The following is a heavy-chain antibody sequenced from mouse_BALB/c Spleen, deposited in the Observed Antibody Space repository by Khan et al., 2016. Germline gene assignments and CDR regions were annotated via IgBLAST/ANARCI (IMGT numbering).Heavy chain of an antibody. CDR2: IRSKSKNYAT. Sequence: EVQLVESGGGLVQPKGSLKLSCAASGLTLNTYAMNWVRQAPGKGLEWVARIRSKSKNYATYYDESVKDRFTISRDDSQNILYLEMNNFKTEDSAIYYCVRDYDGGFAYWGQGTLVTVSP. J-gene: IGHJ3*01. CDR1: GLTLNTYA. CDR3: VRDYDGGFAY. D-gene: IGHD2-12*01. V-gene: IGHV10-1*02.